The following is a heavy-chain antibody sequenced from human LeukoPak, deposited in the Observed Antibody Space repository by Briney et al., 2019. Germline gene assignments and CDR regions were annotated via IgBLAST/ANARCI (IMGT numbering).Heavy chain of an antibody. D-gene: IGHD3-16*02. V-gene: IGHV5-51*01. Sequence: GESPKISCQGSGYSFTSYWIGWVRQMPGKGLEWMGIIYPGDSDTRYSPSFQGQVTISADKSISTAYLQWSSLKASDTALYYCARQKRGGYDYVWGSYRYHFDYWGQGTLVTVSS. CDR2: IYPGDSDT. J-gene: IGHJ4*02. CDR1: GYSFTSYW. CDR3: ARQKRGGYDYVWGSYRYHFDY.